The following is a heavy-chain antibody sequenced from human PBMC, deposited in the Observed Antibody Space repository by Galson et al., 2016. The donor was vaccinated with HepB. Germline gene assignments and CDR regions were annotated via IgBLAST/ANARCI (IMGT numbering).Heavy chain of an antibody. CDR2: ISAYNGNT. V-gene: IGHV1-18*01. Sequence: SVKVSCKASGYTFTSYGISWVRQAPGQGLAWMGWISAYNGNTYYAQKLQGRVTMTTDTSTSTAYMELRSLRSDDTAVYYCAMTKGAAGTRAYYYYYGMDVWGQGTTVTVSS. CDR3: AMTKGAAGTRAYYYYYGMDV. J-gene: IGHJ6*02. CDR1: GYTFTSYG. D-gene: IGHD6-13*01.